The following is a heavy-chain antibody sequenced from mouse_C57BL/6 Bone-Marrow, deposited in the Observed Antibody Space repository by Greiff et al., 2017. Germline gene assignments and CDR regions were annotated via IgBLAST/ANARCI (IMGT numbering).Heavy chain of an antibody. CDR2: INPGSGGT. V-gene: IGHV1-54*01. J-gene: IGHJ3*01. Sequence: VKLQESGAELVRPGTSVKVSCKASGYAFTNYLIEWVKQRPGQGLEWIGVINPGSGGTNYTEKVKGKATLTADKSSSTAYMQLSSLTSEDSAVYVCARSRGLRRQFAYWGQGTLVTVSA. CDR3: ARSRGLRRQFAY. CDR1: GYAFTNYL. D-gene: IGHD2-4*01.